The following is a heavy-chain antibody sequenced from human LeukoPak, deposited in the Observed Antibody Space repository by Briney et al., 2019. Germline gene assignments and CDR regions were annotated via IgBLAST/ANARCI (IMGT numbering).Heavy chain of an antibody. V-gene: IGHV1-46*01. CDR1: GYTFTSYN. D-gene: IGHD3-22*01. CDR2: INPSGGST. J-gene: IGHJ5*02. Sequence: ASVKVSCKASGYTFTSYNMHWVRQAPGQGLEWMGIINPSGGSTNYAQKFQGRVTMTRDTSTSTVYMELSSLRSEDTAVYYCARDGRHRYYYDSSGFYGGWFDPWGQGTLVTVS. CDR3: ARDGRHRYYYDSSGFYGGWFDP.